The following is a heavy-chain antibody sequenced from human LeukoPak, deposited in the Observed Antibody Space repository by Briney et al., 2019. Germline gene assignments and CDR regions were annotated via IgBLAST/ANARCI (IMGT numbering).Heavy chain of an antibody. CDR2: IYTSGST. V-gene: IGHV4-4*07. Sequence: AETLSLTCTVSGGSISSYYWSWIRQPAGKGMEWIGRIYTSGSTNYNPSLKSRVTMSVDTSKNQFSLKLSSVTAADTAVYYCARDGVLGGLFVWDYWGQGTLVTVSS. J-gene: IGHJ4*02. D-gene: IGHD3-16*01. CDR3: ARDGVLGGLFVWDY. CDR1: GGSISSYY.